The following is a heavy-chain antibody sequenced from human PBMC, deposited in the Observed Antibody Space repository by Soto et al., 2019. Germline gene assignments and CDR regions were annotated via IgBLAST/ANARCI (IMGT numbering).Heavy chain of an antibody. Sequence: PSETLSLTSAVYGGSFSGYYWSWIRQSPGKGLEWIGEINHSGNTNYNPSLKSRVTISVDTSKNQLSLKLSSVTAADTAMYYCARGKYYYYYYAMDVWGQGTTVTVSS. CDR2: INHSGNT. V-gene: IGHV4-34*01. CDR3: ARGKYYYYYYAMDV. CDR1: GGSFSGYY. D-gene: IGHD2-2*01. J-gene: IGHJ6*02.